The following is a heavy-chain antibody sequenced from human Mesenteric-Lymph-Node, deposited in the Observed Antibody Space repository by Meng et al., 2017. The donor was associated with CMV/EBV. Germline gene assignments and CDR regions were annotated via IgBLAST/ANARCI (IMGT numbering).Heavy chain of an antibody. V-gene: IGHV4-39*07. D-gene: IGHD2-21*02. CDR2: IYYSGST. J-gene: IGHJ5*02. CDR1: GGSISSSSYY. CDR3: ARVVGCDALFVP. Sequence: SETLSLTCTVSGGSISSSSYYWGWIRQPPGKGLEWIGSIYYSGSTYYNPSLKSRVTISVDTSKNQFSLKLSSVTAADTAVYYCARVVGCDALFVPWGQGTLVTVSS.